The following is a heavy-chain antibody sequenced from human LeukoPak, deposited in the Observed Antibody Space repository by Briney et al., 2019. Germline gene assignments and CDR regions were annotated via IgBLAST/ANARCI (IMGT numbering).Heavy chain of an antibody. J-gene: IGHJ4*02. CDR2: ISGSGGST. V-gene: IGHV3-23*01. CDR3: ARDLSRLYYFDY. Sequence: GGSLRLSCAASGFTFSSYAMSWVRQAPGKGLEWVPAISGSGGSTYYADSVKGRFTISRDNAKNSLYLQMNSLRAEDTAVYYCARDLSRLYYFDYWGQGTLVTVSS. D-gene: IGHD2/OR15-2a*01. CDR1: GFTFSSYA.